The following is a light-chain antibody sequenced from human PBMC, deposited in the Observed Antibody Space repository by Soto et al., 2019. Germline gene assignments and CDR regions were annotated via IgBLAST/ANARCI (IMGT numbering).Light chain of an antibody. J-gene: IGKJ4*01. CDR2: GAS. Sequence: RQSRSTLSVPPGERAILSCSASQSVSSNLAWYQHKPGQAPRLLIYGASTRATGVPARFSGSGSGTEFTLTISSLESQDFAVYYCQQYYKWPLTFGGGTKVDI. CDR1: QSVSSN. V-gene: IGKV3-15*01. CDR3: QQYYKWPLT.